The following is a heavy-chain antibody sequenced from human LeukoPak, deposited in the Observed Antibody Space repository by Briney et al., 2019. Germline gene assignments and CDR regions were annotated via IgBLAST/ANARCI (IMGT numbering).Heavy chain of an antibody. V-gene: IGHV4-34*01. CDR2: INHSGST. CDR1: GGSFSGYY. D-gene: IGHD1-20*01. CDR3: ARGPAYNWNDVYYFDY. J-gene: IGHJ4*02. Sequence: SETLSLTCAVYGGSFSGYYWSWIRQPPGKGLEWMGEINHSGSTNYNPSLKSRVTISVDTSKNQFSLKLSSVTAADTAVYYCARGPAYNWNDVYYFDYWGQGTLVTVSS.